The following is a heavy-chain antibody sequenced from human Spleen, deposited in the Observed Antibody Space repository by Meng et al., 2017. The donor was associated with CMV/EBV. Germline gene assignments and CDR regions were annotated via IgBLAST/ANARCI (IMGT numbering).Heavy chain of an antibody. CDR1: GYSFTSYW. Sequence: GESLKISCKGSGYSFTSYWIGWVRQMPGKGLEWMGIIYPGDSDTRYSPSFQGQVTISADKSISTAYLQWSSLKASDTVMYYCARQGGIGAAGTNQFDYWGQGTLVTVSS. D-gene: IGHD6-13*01. CDR3: ARQGGIGAAGTNQFDY. J-gene: IGHJ4*02. V-gene: IGHV5-51*01. CDR2: IYPGDSDT.